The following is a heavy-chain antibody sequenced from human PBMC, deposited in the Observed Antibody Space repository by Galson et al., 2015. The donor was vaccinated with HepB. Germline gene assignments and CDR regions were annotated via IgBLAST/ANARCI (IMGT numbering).Heavy chain of an antibody. D-gene: IGHD6-13*01. V-gene: IGHV3-30*04. CDR2: ISYDGSNK. CDR3: ARDYASSWYFNHYYGMDV. J-gene: IGHJ6*02. Sequence: SLRLSCAASGFTFSSYAMHWVRQAPGKGLEWVAVISYDGSNKYYADSVKGRFTISRDTSKNTLYLQMNSLRAEDTAVYYCARDYASSWYFNHYYGMDVWGQGTTVTVSS. CDR1: GFTFSSYA.